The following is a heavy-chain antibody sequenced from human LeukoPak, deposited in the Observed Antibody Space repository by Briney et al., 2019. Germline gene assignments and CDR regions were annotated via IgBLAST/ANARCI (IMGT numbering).Heavy chain of an antibody. J-gene: IGHJ4*02. V-gene: IGHV3-23*01. CDR3: AKEVVVVITAPTEASFDY. CDR1: GFTFSSYA. Sequence: GGSLRLSCAASGFTFSSYAMSWVRQAPGKGLEWVSAISGSGGSTYYADSVKGRFTISRDNSKNTLYLQMNSLRAEDTAVYYCAKEVVVVITAPTEASFDYWGQGTLVTVSS. D-gene: IGHD3-22*01. CDR2: ISGSGGST.